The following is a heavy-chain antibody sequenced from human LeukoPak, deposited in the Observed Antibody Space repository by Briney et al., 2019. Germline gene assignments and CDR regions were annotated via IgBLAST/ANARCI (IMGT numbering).Heavy chain of an antibody. CDR1: GFTFSSYA. CDR2: ISSDGSQK. D-gene: IGHD2-8*01. Sequence: PGRSLRLSCAASGFTFSSYAMHWVRQAPGKGLEWVAIISSDGSQKFYADSVKGRFTISRDNSKNTLYLQMDSLRAEDTAVCYCAKEMGPMVHGDYWGQGTLVTVSS. V-gene: IGHV3-30*18. J-gene: IGHJ4*02. CDR3: AKEMGPMVHGDY.